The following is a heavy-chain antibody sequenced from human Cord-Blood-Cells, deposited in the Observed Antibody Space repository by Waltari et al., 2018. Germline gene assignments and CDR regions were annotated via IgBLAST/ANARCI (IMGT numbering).Heavy chain of an antibody. CDR1: GYTFTGYY. Sequence: QVQLVQSGAEVKKPGASVKVSCKASGYTFTGYYMHWVRQAPGQGLEWMGWINHNSGGTNYAKKFQGRVTMTRDTSISTAYMELSRLRSDDTAVYYCARVGLDCSSTSCYEYFQHWGQGTLVTVSS. D-gene: IGHD2-2*01. V-gene: IGHV1-2*02. CDR2: INHNSGGT. CDR3: ARVGLDCSSTSCYEYFQH. J-gene: IGHJ1*01.